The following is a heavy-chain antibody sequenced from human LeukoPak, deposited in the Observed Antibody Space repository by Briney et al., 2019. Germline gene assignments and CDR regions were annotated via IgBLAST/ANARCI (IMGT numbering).Heavy chain of an antibody. V-gene: IGHV4-30-4*01. CDR2: IYYSGST. CDR3: ARTDSDYGALPDY. D-gene: IGHD4-17*01. J-gene: IGHJ4*02. CDR1: GGSISNGDHY. Sequence: SETLSLTCTVSGGSISNGDHYWSWIRQPPGKGLEWIGYIYYSGSTYYNPSLKSRVTISVDTSKNQFSLKLSSVTAADTAVYYCARTDSDYGALPDYWGQGTLVTVSS.